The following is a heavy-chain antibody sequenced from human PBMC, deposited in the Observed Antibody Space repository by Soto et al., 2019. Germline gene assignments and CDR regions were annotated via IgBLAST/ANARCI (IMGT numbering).Heavy chain of an antibody. V-gene: IGHV3-33*01. D-gene: IGHD2-2*01. CDR2: IWSDGSTE. CDR3: ARGRIPSAIFDWFDP. Sequence: PGGSLRLSCAASGFTFDRYGMHWVRQAPGKGLEWVAVIWSDGSTEYYADSVKGRFTISRDNSKNTMYLQMNSLRGEDPSLYYCARGRIPSAIFDWFDPWGQGTLVTVSS. CDR1: GFTFDRYG. J-gene: IGHJ5*02.